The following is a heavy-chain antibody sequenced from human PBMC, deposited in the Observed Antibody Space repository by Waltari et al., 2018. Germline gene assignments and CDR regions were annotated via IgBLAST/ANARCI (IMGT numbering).Heavy chain of an antibody. Sequence: QLQLQESGPGLVKPSETLSLTCTVSGGSISSSSYYWGWIRQPPGKGLEWIGSIYYSGSTYYNPSLKSRVTISVDTSKNQFSLKLSSVTAADTAVYYCARVCSIAAAGTLYYFDYWGQGTLVTVSS. V-gene: IGHV4-39*07. J-gene: IGHJ4*02. CDR3: ARVCSIAAAGTLYYFDY. CDR1: GGSISSSSYY. D-gene: IGHD6-13*01. CDR2: IYYSGST.